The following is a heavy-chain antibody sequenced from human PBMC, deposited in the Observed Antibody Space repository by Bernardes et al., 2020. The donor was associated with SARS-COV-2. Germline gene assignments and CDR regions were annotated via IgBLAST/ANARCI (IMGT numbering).Heavy chain of an antibody. J-gene: IGHJ6*02. Sequence: SETLSLTCTVSGGSITTYYWSWIRQPPGKGLEWIGFFYYSGNTTYNPSLKSRVTISVDTSKNQFSLSLSSVTAADTAVYYCARSRYFYYGMDVWGQGTTVTVSS. CDR2: FYYSGNT. CDR1: GGSITTYY. CDR3: ARSRYFYYGMDV. V-gene: IGHV4-59*01.